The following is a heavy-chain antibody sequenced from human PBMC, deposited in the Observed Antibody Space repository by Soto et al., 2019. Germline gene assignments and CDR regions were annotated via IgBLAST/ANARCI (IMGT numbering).Heavy chain of an antibody. Sequence: SETLSLTCTVSGGSISSYYWSWIRQPPGKGLEWIGYIYYSGSTNYNPSLKSRVTISVDTSKNQFSLKLSSVTAADTAVYYCARGGGTPRLQENYAGVLDIWGQGTMVTVSS. CDR3: ARGGGTPRLQENYAGVLDI. CDR1: GGSISSYY. J-gene: IGHJ3*02. D-gene: IGHD1-7*01. CDR2: IYYSGST. V-gene: IGHV4-59*01.